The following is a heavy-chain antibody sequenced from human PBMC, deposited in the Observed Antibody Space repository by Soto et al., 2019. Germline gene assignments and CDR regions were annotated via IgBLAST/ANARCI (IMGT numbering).Heavy chain of an antibody. J-gene: IGHJ6*02. Sequence: QVQLVELGGGVVQPGRSLRLSCVVSGFNFSSYAIHWVRQAPGKGLEWVAGISKDGREKYSVDSVKGRFSISRDQSKDTVYLQMNSLGPEDTSVYYCARGTLIADAGTWFGIDVWGQGTAVTVSS. CDR1: GFNFSSYA. D-gene: IGHD6-13*01. CDR3: ARGTLIADAGTWFGIDV. CDR2: ISKDGREK. V-gene: IGHV3-30*04.